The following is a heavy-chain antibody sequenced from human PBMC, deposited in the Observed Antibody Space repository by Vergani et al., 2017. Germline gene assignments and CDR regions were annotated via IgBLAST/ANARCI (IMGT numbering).Heavy chain of an antibody. CDR2: INPNSGGT. J-gene: IGHJ4*02. Sequence: QVQLVQSWAEVKKPGASVKVSCKASGYTFTDYFMHWVRQAPGQGLEWMGWINPNSGGTNYAQKFQGRVTMTRATSISTAYMELSNLRSDDTAVYYCARVGTSSNRDYFDYWGQGTLVTVSS. D-gene: IGHD2-2*01. V-gene: IGHV1-2*02. CDR3: ARVGTSSNRDYFDY. CDR1: GYTFTDYF.